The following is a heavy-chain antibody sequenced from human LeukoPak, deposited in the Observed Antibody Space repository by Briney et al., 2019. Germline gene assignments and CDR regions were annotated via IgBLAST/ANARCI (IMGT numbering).Heavy chain of an antibody. D-gene: IGHD1/OR15-1a*01. J-gene: IGHJ3*02. V-gene: IGHV3-53*01. CDR2: LYSGGTT. CDR1: GFTVRSNY. CDR3: ARGSLETGTGYFDI. Sequence: QPGGSLRLSCAASGFTVRSNYMTWVRQAPGKGLEWVSVLYSGGTTYYTDSVKGRFTISRDNSKNTLYLQMNSLRAEDTAVYYCARGSLETGTGYFDIWGQGTMVTV.